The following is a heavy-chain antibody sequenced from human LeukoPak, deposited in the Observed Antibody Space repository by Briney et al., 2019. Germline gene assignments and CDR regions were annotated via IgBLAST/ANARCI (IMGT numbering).Heavy chain of an antibody. V-gene: IGHV1-69*05. CDR1: GYTFTGYY. CDR2: IIPIFGTA. Sequence: SVKVSCKASGYTFTGYYMHWVRQAPGQGLEWMGRIIPIFGTANYAQKFQGRVTITTDESTSTAYMELSSLRSEDTAVYYCARVEITMVPIGAFDIWGQGTMVTVSS. D-gene: IGHD3-10*01. J-gene: IGHJ3*02. CDR3: ARVEITMVPIGAFDI.